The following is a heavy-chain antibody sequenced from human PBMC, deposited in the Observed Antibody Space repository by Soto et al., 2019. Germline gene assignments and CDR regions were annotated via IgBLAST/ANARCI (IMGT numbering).Heavy chain of an antibody. D-gene: IGHD2-2*01. CDR2: ISTYNGNT. CDR3: AACSGPSCHRGREWFDP. Sequence: QVQLLQSGAEVKRPGASVKVSCTASGYTFSSHGITWLRQAPGQGLEWMGWISTYNGNTNYAQKVQGRVTMTIDTSTSTAYLELRSLTSDDTAMYYCAACSGPSCHRGREWFDPWGQGTLVTVSA. V-gene: IGHV1-18*04. J-gene: IGHJ5*02. CDR1: GYTFSSHG.